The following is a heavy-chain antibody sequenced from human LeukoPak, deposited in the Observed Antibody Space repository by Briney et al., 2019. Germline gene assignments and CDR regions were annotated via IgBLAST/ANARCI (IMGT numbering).Heavy chain of an antibody. Sequence: GGSLRLSCAASGFTFSSYAMSWVRQAPGKGLEWVSAIRGSGDRTHYADSVKGRFTISRDNSKNTLHLQMNSLRAEDTAVYYRAKDSKIVGATFRSYHYMDVWGKGTAVTVSS. CDR2: IRGSGDRT. CDR1: GFTFSSYA. D-gene: IGHD1-26*01. V-gene: IGHV3-23*01. J-gene: IGHJ6*03. CDR3: AKDSKIVGATFRSYHYMDV.